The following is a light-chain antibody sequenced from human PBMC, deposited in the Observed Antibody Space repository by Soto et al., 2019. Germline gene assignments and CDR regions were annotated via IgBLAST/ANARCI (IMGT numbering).Light chain of an antibody. CDR1: QSISSW. CDR3: QQSHSMPLT. J-gene: IGKJ4*01. Sequence: DIPLNQSPSTLSASVGDRVTITCRASQSISSWLAWYQQKPGKAPKLLIYDAYSLESGVPSRFSGSGSGTEFTLTISSLQPEDFATYYCQQSHSMPLTVGGGTKVDIK. V-gene: IGKV1-5*01. CDR2: DAY.